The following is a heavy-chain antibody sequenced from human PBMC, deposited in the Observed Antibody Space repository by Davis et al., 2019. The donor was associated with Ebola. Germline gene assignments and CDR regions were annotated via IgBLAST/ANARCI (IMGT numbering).Heavy chain of an antibody. CDR1: GGSISSGGYS. Sequence: PSETLSLTCAVSGGSISSGGYSWSWIRQPPGKGLEWIGYIYHSGSTNYNPSLKSRVTISVDTSKNQFSLKLSSVTAADTAVYYCARDSSEDYFDYWGQGTLVTVSS. CDR3: ARDSSEDYFDY. V-gene: IGHV4-30-2*01. D-gene: IGHD6-6*01. CDR2: IYHSGST. J-gene: IGHJ4*02.